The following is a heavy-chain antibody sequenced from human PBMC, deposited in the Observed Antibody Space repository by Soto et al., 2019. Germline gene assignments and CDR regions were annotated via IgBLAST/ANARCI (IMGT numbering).Heavy chain of an antibody. J-gene: IGHJ5*02. Sequence: PWGSLRLSCAASGFAFISYAISWGRHSPFKWREWVSAISGSGGSTYYADSVKGRFTISRDNSKNTLYLQMNSLRAEDTAVYYCAREYYYDSSGYGSSWFDPWGQGTLVTVSS. CDR1: GFAFISYA. CDR3: AREYYYDSSGYGSSWFDP. D-gene: IGHD3-22*01. V-gene: IGHV3-23*01. CDR2: ISGSGGST.